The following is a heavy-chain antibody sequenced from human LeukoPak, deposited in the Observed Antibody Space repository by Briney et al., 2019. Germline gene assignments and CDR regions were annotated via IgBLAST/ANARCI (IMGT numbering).Heavy chain of an antibody. CDR1: GFTFRSYG. J-gene: IGHJ6*03. Sequence: PGGSLRLSCAASGFTFRSYGMHWVRQAPGEGLEWVAVIWYDGSNKNYADSVKGRFTIPRDNSKNTLYLQMNSLRAEDTAVYYCARDRAAAMEYYYMDVWGKGTTVTVSS. CDR3: ARDRAAAMEYYYMDV. D-gene: IGHD2-2*01. CDR2: IWYDGSNK. V-gene: IGHV3-33*01.